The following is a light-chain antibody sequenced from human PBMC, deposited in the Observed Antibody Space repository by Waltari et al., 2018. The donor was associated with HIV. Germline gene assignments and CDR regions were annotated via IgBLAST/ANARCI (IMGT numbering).Light chain of an antibody. CDR1: QSVSSSY. V-gene: IGKV3-20*01. Sequence: TQSPGTLSLSPGERATLSCRASQSVSSSYLAWYQVKPGQAPRLLVYGASSRAADIPDRFSGSGSGTDFTLTIRRLEAEDVAVYYCQQYGSTPRTFGQGTKLEIK. CDR2: GAS. CDR3: QQYGSTPRT. J-gene: IGKJ2*01.